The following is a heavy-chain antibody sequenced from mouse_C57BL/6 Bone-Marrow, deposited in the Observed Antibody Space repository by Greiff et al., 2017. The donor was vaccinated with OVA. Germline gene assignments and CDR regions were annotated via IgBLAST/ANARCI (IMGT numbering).Heavy chain of an antibody. CDR1: GFTFSDYG. D-gene: IGHD2-2*01. J-gene: IGHJ2*01. CDR2: ISSGSSTI. V-gene: IGHV5-17*01. Sequence: EVKLVESGGGLVKPGGSLKLSCAASGFTFSDYGMHWVRQAPEKGLEWVAYISSGSSTIYYADTVKGRFTISRDNAKNTLFLQMTSLRSEDTAMYYCARQRTNGYHYFDYWGQGTTLTVSS. CDR3: ARQRTNGYHYFDY.